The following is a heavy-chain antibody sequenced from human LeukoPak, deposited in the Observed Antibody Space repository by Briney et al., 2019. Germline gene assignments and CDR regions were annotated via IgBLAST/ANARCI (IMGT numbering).Heavy chain of an antibody. J-gene: IGHJ4*02. CDR3: AKDQKWELLQYFDY. D-gene: IGHD1-26*01. CDR2: ISGSGGST. V-gene: IGHV3-23*01. CDR1: GFTFGSYA. Sequence: GGSLRLSWAASGFTFGSYAMSWVRQAPGKGLEWVSAISGSGGSTYYADSVKGRFTISRDNSKNTLYLQMNSLRAEDTAVYYCAKDQKWELLQYFDYWGQGTLVTVSS.